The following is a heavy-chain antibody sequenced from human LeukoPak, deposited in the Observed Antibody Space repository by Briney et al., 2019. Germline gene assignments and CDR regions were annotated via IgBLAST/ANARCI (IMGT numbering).Heavy chain of an antibody. Sequence: GGSLRLSCAASGFTFSKFYMTWVRHAPGKGLEWVGRMKSKSHGGTADYAAPVKGRFTVSRDDSKNTLYLQMNSLKTEDTAVHYCASEYFYRHESWGQGTLVTVSS. CDR2: MKSKSHGGTA. D-gene: IGHD3-10*01. CDR3: ASEYFYRHES. CDR1: GFTFSKFY. J-gene: IGHJ5*02. V-gene: IGHV3-15*01.